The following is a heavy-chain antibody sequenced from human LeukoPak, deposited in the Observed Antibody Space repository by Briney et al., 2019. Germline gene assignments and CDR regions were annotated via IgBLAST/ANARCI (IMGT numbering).Heavy chain of an antibody. CDR2: INPNSGGT. Sequence: ASVKVSCTASGYTFTGYYMHWVRQAPGQGLEWMGWINPNSGGTNYAQKFQGWVTMTRDTSISTAYMELSRLRSDDTAVYYCARGGTRVAYGMDVWGQGTTVTVSS. CDR3: ARGGTRVAYGMDV. CDR1: GYTFTGYY. D-gene: IGHD3-3*01. J-gene: IGHJ6*02. V-gene: IGHV1-2*04.